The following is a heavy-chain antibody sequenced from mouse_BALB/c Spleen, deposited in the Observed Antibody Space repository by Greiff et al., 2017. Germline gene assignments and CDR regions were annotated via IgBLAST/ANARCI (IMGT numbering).Heavy chain of an antibody. CDR3: ARSGYYGNYYWYFDV. Sequence: VQLKESGAELVKPGASVKLSCTASGFNIKDTYMHWVKQRPEQGLEWIGRIDPANGNTKYDPKFQGKATITADTSSNTAYLQLSSLTSEDTAVYYCARSGYYGNYYWYFDVWGAGTTVTVSS. J-gene: IGHJ1*01. D-gene: IGHD2-1*01. V-gene: IGHV14-3*02. CDR2: IDPANGNT. CDR1: GFNIKDTY.